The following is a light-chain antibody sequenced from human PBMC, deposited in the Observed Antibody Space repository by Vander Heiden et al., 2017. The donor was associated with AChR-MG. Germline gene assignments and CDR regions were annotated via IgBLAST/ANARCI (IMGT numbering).Light chain of an antibody. V-gene: IGLV3-19*01. CDR2: GKN. CDR3: NSRDTSGNHP. J-gene: IGLJ3*02. CDR1: SLRNYY. Sequence: SELTQDPAVSVALGQTVRITCQGDSLRNYYASWYQQKPGQAPLLVFYGKNNRPSGIPDRFAGSSSGNTASLTITGAQAEDEADYYCNSRDTSGNHPFGGGTKVTVL.